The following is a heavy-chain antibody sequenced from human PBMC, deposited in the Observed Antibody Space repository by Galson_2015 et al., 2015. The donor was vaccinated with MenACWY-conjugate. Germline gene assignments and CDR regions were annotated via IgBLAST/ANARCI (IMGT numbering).Heavy chain of an antibody. V-gene: IGHV3-23*01. CDR2: ISGSGGST. CDR3: AKGLPPFMGAPDISDAFDI. CDR1: GFTFSSYA. D-gene: IGHD1-26*01. J-gene: IGHJ3*02. Sequence: SLRLSCAASGFTFSSYAMSWVRQAPGKGLEWVSAISGSGGSTYYADSVKGRFTISRDNSKNTLYLQMNSLRAEDTAVYYCAKGLPPFMGAPDISDAFDIWGQGTMVTVSS.